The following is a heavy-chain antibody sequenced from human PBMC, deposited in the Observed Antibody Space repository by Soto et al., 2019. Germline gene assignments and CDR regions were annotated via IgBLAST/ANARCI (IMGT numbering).Heavy chain of an antibody. CDR2: FDPEDGET. CDR3: ATEYCTNGVCFNWFDP. Sequence: ASVKVSCKVSGYTLTELSMHWVRQARGKGLEWMGGFDPEDGETIYAQKFQGRVTMTEDTSTDTAYMELSSLRSEDTAVYYCATEYCTNGVCFNWFDPWGQGTLVTVSS. V-gene: IGHV1-24*01. CDR1: GYTLTELS. D-gene: IGHD2-8*01. J-gene: IGHJ5*02.